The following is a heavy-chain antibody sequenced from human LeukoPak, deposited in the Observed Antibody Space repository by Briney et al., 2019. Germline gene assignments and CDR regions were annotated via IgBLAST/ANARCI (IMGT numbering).Heavy chain of an antibody. V-gene: IGHV3-30*02. J-gene: IGHJ4*02. CDR2: LRYDGSNK. D-gene: IGHD3-10*01. CDR1: GFTFSSYG. Sequence: GGSLRLSCAASGFTFSSYGMSWVRQAPGKGLEWVAFLRYDGSNKYFADSVKGRFTISRDSSKNTLYLQMNSLRVDDTAVYYCAKDGTRGIRFGKIPHYFDYWGQGTLVTVSS. CDR3: AKDGTRGIRFGKIPHYFDY.